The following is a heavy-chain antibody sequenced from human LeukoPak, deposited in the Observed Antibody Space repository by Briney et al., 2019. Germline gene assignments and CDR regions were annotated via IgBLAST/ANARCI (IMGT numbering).Heavy chain of an antibody. CDR1: GFSIGANT. Sequence: QSGGSLRLSCAVSGFSIGANTVTWARQAPGKGLEWLANIAPDGTEDYHVDLVRGRFTISRDDARNSLFLQMNSLRADDTAVYYCAIPSSYDGSRYYHAYWGQGTLVSVSS. V-gene: IGHV3-7*01. CDR3: AIPSSYDGSRYYHAY. CDR2: IAPDGTED. D-gene: IGHD3-22*01. J-gene: IGHJ4*02.